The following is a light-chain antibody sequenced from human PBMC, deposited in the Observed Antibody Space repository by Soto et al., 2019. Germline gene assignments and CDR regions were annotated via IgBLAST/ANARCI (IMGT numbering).Light chain of an antibody. CDR3: QQYGGSPSIT. J-gene: IGKJ5*01. V-gene: IGKV3-20*01. Sequence: EMVLTQSPGTLSLSPGEGATLSCRAIQILSSNYLAWYQQKPGQAPRLLIYGESRRATGIPDRFSGSGSGTDFTLAIRRLEPEDSAVYYCQQYGGSPSITFGQGTRLEI. CDR2: GES. CDR1: QILSSNY.